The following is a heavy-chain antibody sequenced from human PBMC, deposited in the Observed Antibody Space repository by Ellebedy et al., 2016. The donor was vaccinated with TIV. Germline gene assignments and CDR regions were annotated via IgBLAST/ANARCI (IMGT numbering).Heavy chain of an antibody. V-gene: IGHV3-30*04. CDR3: ARAWIPYGLDV. J-gene: IGHJ6*02. D-gene: IGHD5-12*01. Sequence: PGGSLRLSCAASGFTSSGYAMHWVRQSPGKGLEWVAFMSGDGGVQHYADSVKGRFTVSRDNSKSTLYLQMSSLRGEDTAVYYCARAWIPYGLDVWGHGTTVTVSS. CDR1: GFTSSGYA. CDR2: MSGDGGVQ.